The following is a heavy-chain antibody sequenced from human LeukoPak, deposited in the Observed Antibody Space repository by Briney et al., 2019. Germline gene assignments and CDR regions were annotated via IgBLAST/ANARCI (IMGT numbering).Heavy chain of an antibody. V-gene: IGHV4-59*01. J-gene: IGHJ3*02. CDR1: GGSLTSDH. D-gene: IGHD2/OR15-2a*01. Sequence: SETLSLTCTVSGGSLTSDHWNCIRQPPGKGLEWIGWIYYSGNTYYNPSLKSRVTISVDMSKNQFSLRLTSVTAADTAVYYCARKNDFDIWGQGTLVTVSS. CDR3: ARKNDFDI. CDR2: IYYSGNT.